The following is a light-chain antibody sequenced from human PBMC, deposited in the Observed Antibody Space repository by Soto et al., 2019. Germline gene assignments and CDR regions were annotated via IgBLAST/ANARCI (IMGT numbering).Light chain of an antibody. J-gene: IGKJ5*01. Sequence: EIVLAQSPGTLSLSPGDRATLSCRASQSVGSNYLAWYQQKPGQAPSLLIYGASSRATGIPDRFSGSGSGTDFTLTISRLEPEDFAMYYCQQYGPSAPITFGQGTRVEIE. CDR1: QSVGSNY. CDR3: QQYGPSAPIT. V-gene: IGKV3-20*01. CDR2: GAS.